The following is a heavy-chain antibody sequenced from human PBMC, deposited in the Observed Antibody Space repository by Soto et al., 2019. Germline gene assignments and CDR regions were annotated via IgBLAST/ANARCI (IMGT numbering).Heavy chain of an antibody. CDR2: IVVGSGNT. Sequence: SVKVSCKASGFTLTISAVQWVRQDRGQRLEWIGWIVVGSGNTNYAQKFQEGVTITRDMSTSTAYMELSSLRSEDTAVYYCAAVKVGFPRGYCSGGSCYSYHIGAYYGMDVWGQGTTGTRSS. D-gene: IGHD2-15*01. V-gene: IGHV1-58*01. CDR3: AAVKVGFPRGYCSGGSCYSYHIGAYYGMDV. CDR1: GFTLTISA. J-gene: IGHJ6*02.